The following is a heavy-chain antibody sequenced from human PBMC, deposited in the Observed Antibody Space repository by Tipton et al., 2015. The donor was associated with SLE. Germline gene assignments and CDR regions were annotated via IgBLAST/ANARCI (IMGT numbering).Heavy chain of an antibody. CDR1: GGSISSYY. D-gene: IGHD3-22*01. CDR3: ARADYYDSSASDY. V-gene: IGHV4-59*12. CDR2: IYYSGST. J-gene: IGHJ4*02. Sequence: TLSLTCTVSGGSISSYYWSWFRQPPGKGLEWIGYIYYSGSTNYNPSLKSRVTISVDTSKNQFSLKLSSVTAADTAVYYCARADYYDSSASDYWGQGTLVTVSS.